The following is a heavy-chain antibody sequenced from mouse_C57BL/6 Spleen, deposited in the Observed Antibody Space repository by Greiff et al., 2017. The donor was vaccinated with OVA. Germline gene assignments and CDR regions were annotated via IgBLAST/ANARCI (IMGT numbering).Heavy chain of an antibody. CDR1: GYTFTGYW. CDR3: ARGGEDYGGGYYAMDY. V-gene: IGHV1-9*01. CDR2: ILPGSGST. D-gene: IGHD2-4*01. Sequence: QVQLKESGAELMKPGASVKLSCKATGYTFTGYWIEWVKQRPGHGLEWIGEILPGSGSTNYNEKFKGKATFTADTSSNTAYMQLSSLTTEDSAIYYCARGGEDYGGGYYAMDYWGQGTSVTVSS. J-gene: IGHJ4*01.